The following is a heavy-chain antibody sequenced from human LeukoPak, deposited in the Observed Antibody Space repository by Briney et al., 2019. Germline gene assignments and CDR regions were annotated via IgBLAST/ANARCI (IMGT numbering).Heavy chain of an antibody. CDR3: AGGVTDIVGVPAAPVFDY. Sequence: SQTLSLTCAVSGGSISSGGYSWSWIRQPPGTGLEWIGYIYHSGSTYYNPSLKSRVTISVDRSKNQFSLKLSSVTAADTAVYYCAGGVTDIVGVPAAPVFDYWGQGTLVTVSS. CDR1: GGSISSGGYS. J-gene: IGHJ4*02. D-gene: IGHD2-2*01. CDR2: IYHSGST. V-gene: IGHV4-30-2*01.